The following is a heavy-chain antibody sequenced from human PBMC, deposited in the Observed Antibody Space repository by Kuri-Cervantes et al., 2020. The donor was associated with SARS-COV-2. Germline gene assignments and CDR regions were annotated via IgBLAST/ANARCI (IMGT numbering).Heavy chain of an antibody. Sequence: SCAASGFTFSSYSVNWVRQAPGKGLEWVSSISSSSSYIYYADSVKGRFTISRDNAKNSLYLQMNSLRAEDTAVYYCAKDQHGIVVVVAAIDYWGQGALVTVSS. CDR1: GFTFSSYS. J-gene: IGHJ4*02. D-gene: IGHD2-15*01. V-gene: IGHV3-21*01. CDR2: ISSSSSYI. CDR3: AKDQHGIVVVVAAIDY.